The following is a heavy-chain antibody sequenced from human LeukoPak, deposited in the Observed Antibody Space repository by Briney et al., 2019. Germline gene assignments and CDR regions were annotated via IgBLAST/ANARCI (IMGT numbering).Heavy chain of an antibody. V-gene: IGHV3-74*01. CDR2: INSDGSST. CDR1: GFTFSSYW. D-gene: IGHD2-15*01. CDR3: AREDIGYCSGGSCHSGYYYMDV. Sequence: GGSLRLSCAASGFTFSSYWMHWVRQAPGKGLVWVSRINSDGSSTSYADSVKGRFTISRDNAKNTLYLQMNSLRAADTAVYYCAREDIGYCSGGSCHSGYYYMDVWGKGTTVTVSS. J-gene: IGHJ6*03.